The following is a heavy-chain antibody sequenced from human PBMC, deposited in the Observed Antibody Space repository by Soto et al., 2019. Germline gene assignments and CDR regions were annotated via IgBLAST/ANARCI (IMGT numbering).Heavy chain of an antibody. V-gene: IGHV3-7*04. CDR2: IKGDGNEI. CDR3: ARLVSAAANDY. CDR1: GFTFSSYW. Sequence: PSETLSLSCAASGFTFSSYWMSWVRQAPGKGLKWVANIKGDGNEIYYVDSVKGRFTISRDNAKNSLYLQMNSLRAEDTAVYYCARLVSAAANDYWGQGALVTVS. D-gene: IGHD1-26*01. J-gene: IGHJ4*02.